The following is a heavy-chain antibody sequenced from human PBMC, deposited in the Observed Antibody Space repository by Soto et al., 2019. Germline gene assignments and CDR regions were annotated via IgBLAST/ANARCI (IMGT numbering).Heavy chain of an antibody. CDR2: IYYSGST. J-gene: IGHJ4*02. D-gene: IGHD2-2*01. CDR3: ARGRSSTSPYPIGY. Sequence: QVQLQESGPGLVKPSQTLSLTCTVSGGSISSGGYYWSWIRQHPGKGLEWIGYIYYSGSTYYKPSLKSRVTISVDTSTNQFSLTLSSVTAADTAVYYCARGRSSTSPYPIGYWGQGTLVTVSS. V-gene: IGHV4-31*03. CDR1: GGSISSGGYY.